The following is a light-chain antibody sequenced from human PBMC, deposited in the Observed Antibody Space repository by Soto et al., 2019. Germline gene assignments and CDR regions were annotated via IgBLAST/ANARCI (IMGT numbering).Light chain of an antibody. CDR2: EVN. Sequence: QSALTQPASVSGSPGQSITISCTGTSGDVGAYDYVSWYQHPPGKAPKLIIYEVNNRPSGVSNRFSGSKSGNTASLTISGIQAEDEADYYCSSYASNNILYVFXTGTKVTVL. V-gene: IGLV2-14*01. J-gene: IGLJ1*01. CDR1: SGDVGAYDY. CDR3: SSYASNNILYV.